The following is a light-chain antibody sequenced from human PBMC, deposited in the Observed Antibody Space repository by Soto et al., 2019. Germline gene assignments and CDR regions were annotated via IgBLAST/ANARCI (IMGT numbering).Light chain of an antibody. V-gene: IGLV2-14*01. J-gene: IGLJ3*02. Sequence: QSVLSQPASVSGSPGQSITVSCTGTNSDVGAYDYVSWYQHHPGQAPKLIISEVSDRPSGVSDRFSGSKSGNTASLTISGLQAADEADYYCSSYTSDTTWVFGGGTQLTVL. CDR3: SSYTSDTTWV. CDR1: NSDVGAYDY. CDR2: EVS.